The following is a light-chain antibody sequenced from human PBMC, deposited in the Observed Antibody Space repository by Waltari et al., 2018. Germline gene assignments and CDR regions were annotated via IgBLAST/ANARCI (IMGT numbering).Light chain of an antibody. CDR3: QQYYSTPLT. CDR1: QSVLYSSNNKNY. V-gene: IGKV4-1*01. CDR2: WAS. Sequence: DIVMTQSPDSLAVSLGERATINCMSSQSVLYSSNNKNYLAWYQQKQGQPPKLLIYWASTRESGVPDRFSGSGSGTDFTLTISSLQAEDVAVYYCQQYYSTPLTFGGGTKVEIK. J-gene: IGKJ4*01.